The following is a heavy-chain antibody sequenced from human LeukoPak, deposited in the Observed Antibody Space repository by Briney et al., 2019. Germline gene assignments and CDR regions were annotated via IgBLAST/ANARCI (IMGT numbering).Heavy chain of an antibody. CDR2: IIDSGDSS. D-gene: IGHD4-17*01. V-gene: IGHV3-23*01. CDR3: AKDGVTTPYYFDY. J-gene: IGHJ4*02. CDR1: GFTFSSYA. Sequence: PRGSLRLSCAASGFTFSSYAMSWVRQAPGKGLDWVSSIIDSGDSSAYADSVKGRFIISRDNSNNMLYLQMNSLRAEDTAVYYCAKDGVTTPYYFDYWGQGTLVTVSS.